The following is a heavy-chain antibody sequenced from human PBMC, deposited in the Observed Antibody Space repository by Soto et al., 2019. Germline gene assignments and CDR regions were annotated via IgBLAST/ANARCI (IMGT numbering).Heavy chain of an antibody. Sequence: GGSLRVSCAASGFIFSSYSMNWVRQAPGKGLEWASYISSSSTIYYADSVKGRFTISRDNAKNSLYLQMNSLRDEDTAVYYCARDEDQLLSLTCIAARPVPDYCSQRTLVTVS. J-gene: IGHJ4*02. CDR2: ISSSSTI. CDR1: GFIFSSYS. D-gene: IGHD6-6*01. CDR3: ARDEDQLLSLTCIAARPVPDY. V-gene: IGHV3-48*02.